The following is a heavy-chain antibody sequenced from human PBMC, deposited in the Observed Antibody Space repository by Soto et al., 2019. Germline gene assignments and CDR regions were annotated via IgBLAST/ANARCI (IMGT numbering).Heavy chain of an antibody. CDR2: ISWNSGSI. Sequence: VQLVESGGGLVQPGRSLRLSCAASGFTFDDYAMHWVRQAPGKGLEWVSGISWNSGSIGYADSVKGRFTISRDNAKNSLYLQMNGLRAEDTPFYYGAKGGYCSSTSCYVAYWGQGTLLTVP. D-gene: IGHD2-2*01. CDR1: GFTFDDYA. J-gene: IGHJ4*02. V-gene: IGHV3-9*01. CDR3: AKGGYCSSTSCYVAY.